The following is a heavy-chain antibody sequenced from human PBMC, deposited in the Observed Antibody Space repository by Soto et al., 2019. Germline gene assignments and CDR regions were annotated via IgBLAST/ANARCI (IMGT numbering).Heavy chain of an antibody. J-gene: IGHJ3*02. CDR2: INGGSGKT. D-gene: IGHD1-26*01. Sequence: QVQLVQSGAEVKKPGASVKVSCRASGFTFTLYSMHWVRQAPGQRLEWMGWINGGSGKTKYSKKFQGRVTIARDTSASTAYMAVSSLRSEDTAVYYCARYSGNYQDAFDIWGQGTMVTVSS. CDR3: ARYSGNYQDAFDI. CDR1: GFTFTLYS. V-gene: IGHV1-3*01.